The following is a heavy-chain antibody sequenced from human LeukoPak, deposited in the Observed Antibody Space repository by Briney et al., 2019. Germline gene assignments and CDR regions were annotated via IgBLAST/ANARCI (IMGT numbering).Heavy chain of an antibody. V-gene: IGHV3-53*04. CDR3: ARWGYCSGGSCRYGMDV. CDR2: IYSGGST. CDR1: GFTVSSDY. J-gene: IGHJ6*02. D-gene: IGHD2-15*01. Sequence: PGGSLRFSCAASGFTVSSDYMSWVRQAPGKGLEWVSVIYSGGSTYYADSVKGRFTISRHNSKNTLYLQMNSLRAEDTAVYYCARWGYCSGGSCRYGMDVWGQGTTVTVSS.